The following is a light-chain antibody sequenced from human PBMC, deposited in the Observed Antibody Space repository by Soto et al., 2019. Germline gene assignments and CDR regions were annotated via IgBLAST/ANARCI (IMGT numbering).Light chain of an antibody. CDR3: AAWDDSLNGVL. Sequence: QSVLAQPPSASGTPGQRVTISCSGSSSNIGSYTVSWYQQPPGAAPKLLIYSNNQRPSGVPDRFSGSKSGTSASLGISGLQSEDEADYYCAAWDDSLNGVLFGGGTKVTV. CDR1: SSNIGSYT. V-gene: IGLV1-44*01. CDR2: SNN. J-gene: IGLJ2*01.